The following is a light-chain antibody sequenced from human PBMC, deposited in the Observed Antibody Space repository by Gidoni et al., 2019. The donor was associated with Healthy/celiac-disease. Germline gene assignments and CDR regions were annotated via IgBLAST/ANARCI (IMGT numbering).Light chain of an antibody. J-gene: IGKJ1*01. CDR1: QSVSSSY. Sequence: EIVLTQSPGTLSLSPGERATLSCRASQSVSSSYLAWYQQKPGQAPRLLIYGASSRATGIPDRFSGSGSGTDFTLTISRLDPEDFAVYYCQQYGSSLWTIGQGTKVEIK. CDR2: GAS. V-gene: IGKV3-20*01. CDR3: QQYGSSLWT.